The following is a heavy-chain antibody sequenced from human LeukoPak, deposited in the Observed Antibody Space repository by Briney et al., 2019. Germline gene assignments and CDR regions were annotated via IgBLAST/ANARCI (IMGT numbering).Heavy chain of an antibody. CDR2: IYYSGNT. CDR1: GGSISGYY. D-gene: IGHD6-13*01. Sequence: SETLSLTCTVSGGSISGYYWSWIRQPPGKGLEWIGYIYYSGNTNYNPSLKSRVTISVDTSKNQFSLKLSSVTAADTAVYYCTYSSSWYYFDYWGQGTLVTVSS. V-gene: IGHV4-59*03. J-gene: IGHJ4*02. CDR3: TYSSSWYYFDY.